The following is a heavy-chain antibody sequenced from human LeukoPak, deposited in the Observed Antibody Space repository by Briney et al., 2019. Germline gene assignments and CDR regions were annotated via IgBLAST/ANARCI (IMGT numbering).Heavy chain of an antibody. V-gene: IGHV3-23*01. Sequence: GGSLRLSCAASGFTFSSYAMSWVRQAPGKGLEWVSAISGSGGSTYYADSVKGRFTISRDNSKTTLYLQMNSLRAEDTAVYYCAKDIVVVVAATPDWYFDYWGQGTLVTVSS. CDR3: AKDIVVVVAATPDWYFDY. D-gene: IGHD2-15*01. CDR1: GFTFSSYA. J-gene: IGHJ4*02. CDR2: ISGSGGST.